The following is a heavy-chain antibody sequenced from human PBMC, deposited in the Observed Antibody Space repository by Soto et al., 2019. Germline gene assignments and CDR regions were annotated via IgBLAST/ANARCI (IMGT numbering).Heavy chain of an antibody. Sequence: QLVESGGGLVQPGGSLRLSCAASGFTVSDSALHWVRQASGKGLEWVGRMRNKVNDYATIYAASVKGRFTISRDDSQNTAYLHMNSLQTEDTAVYYCVRPHDSEDYDWYFDLWGRGTLVTVSS. D-gene: IGHD4-17*01. V-gene: IGHV3-73*02. J-gene: IGHJ2*01. CDR2: MRNKVNDYAT. CDR1: GFTVSDSA. CDR3: VRPHDSEDYDWYFDL.